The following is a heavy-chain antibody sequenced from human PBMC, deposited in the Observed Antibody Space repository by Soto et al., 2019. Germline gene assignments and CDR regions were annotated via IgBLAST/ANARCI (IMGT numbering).Heavy chain of an antibody. CDR2: IYGPGYT. V-gene: IGHV3-53*01. CDR1: GFSVSSKY. CDR3: AASVTTAGAYDV. Sequence: GGSLRLSCAASGFSVSSKYMIWVRQVPGKGLEWVSAIYGPGYTYYPESARGRFTISRDTSKNTVSLQMSGLRAEDTAVYYCAASVTTAGAYDVWGLGTKVTV. D-gene: IGHD4-17*01. J-gene: IGHJ3*01.